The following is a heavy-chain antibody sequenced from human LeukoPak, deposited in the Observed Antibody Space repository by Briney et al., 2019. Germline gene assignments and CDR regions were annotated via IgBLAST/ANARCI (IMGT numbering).Heavy chain of an antibody. D-gene: IGHD6-13*01. CDR3: AKGPGAAVGKRYIQH. Sequence: GGSLRLSCAASGFTFNDYAMHWVRQAPGKGLEWVSLISWDSGNTYYADSVKGRFTISRDNSKNSLSLQMNNLRAEDTALYYCAKGPGAAVGKRYIQHWGQGTLVTVSS. CDR2: ISWDSGNT. V-gene: IGHV3-43D*03. J-gene: IGHJ1*01. CDR1: GFTFNDYA.